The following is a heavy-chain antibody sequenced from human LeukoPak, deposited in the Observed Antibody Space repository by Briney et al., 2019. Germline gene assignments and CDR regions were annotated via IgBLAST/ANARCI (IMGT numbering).Heavy chain of an antibody. V-gene: IGHV4-39*07. Sequence: PSETLSLTCTVSGGSISSSSYYWGWIRQPPGKGLEWIGTIYYSGSTYYNPSLKSRVTISVDSSKNQFSLRLSSVTAADTAVYYCARESLTWLQSRTSWFDPWGQGTLVTVSS. D-gene: IGHD5-24*01. CDR3: ARESLTWLQSRTSWFDP. CDR2: IYYSGST. CDR1: GGSISSSSYY. J-gene: IGHJ5*02.